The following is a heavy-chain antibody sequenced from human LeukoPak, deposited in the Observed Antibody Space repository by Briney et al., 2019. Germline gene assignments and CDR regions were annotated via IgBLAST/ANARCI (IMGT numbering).Heavy chain of an antibody. J-gene: IGHJ4*02. CDR3: AKWDYDSSGYYSLPYCDY. D-gene: IGHD3-22*01. V-gene: IGHV3-23*01. Sequence: GGSLRLSCAASGFTFSTYAMSWVRQAPGKGLEWVSVVSGTGGRTYYADSVKGRFTISRDNSKNTLYLQMNSLRAEDTAVYYCAKWDYDSSGYYSLPYCDYWGQGTLVTVSS. CDR2: VSGTGGRT. CDR1: GFTFSTYA.